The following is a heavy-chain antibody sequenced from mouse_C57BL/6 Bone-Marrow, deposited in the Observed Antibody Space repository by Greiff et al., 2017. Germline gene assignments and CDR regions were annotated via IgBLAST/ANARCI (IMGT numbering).Heavy chain of an antibody. CDR1: GFTFSDYG. V-gene: IGHV5-17*01. Sequence: EVMLVESGGGLVKPGGSLKLSCAASGFTFSDYGMHWVRQAPEKGLEWVAYISSGSSTIYYADTVKGRFTISRDNAKNTLFLQMTSLRSEDTAMYYCARIRIYDYDYAMDYWGQGTSVTVSS. CDR3: ARIRIYDYDYAMDY. CDR2: ISSGSSTI. D-gene: IGHD2-4*01. J-gene: IGHJ4*01.